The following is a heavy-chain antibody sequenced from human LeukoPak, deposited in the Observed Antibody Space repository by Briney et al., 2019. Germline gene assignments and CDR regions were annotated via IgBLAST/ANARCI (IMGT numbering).Heavy chain of an antibody. V-gene: IGHV1-2*02. J-gene: IGHJ5*02. CDR1: GYTFTGYY. D-gene: IGHD3-10*01. CDR3: ARRKPTMVRGVIGVWFDP. CDR2: INPNSGGT. Sequence: GASVKVSCKASGYTFTGYYMHWVRQAPGQGLEWMGWINPNSGGTNYAQKFQGRVTMTRDTSISTAYMELSRLRSDDTAVYYCARRKPTMVRGVIGVWFDPWGQGTLVTVSS.